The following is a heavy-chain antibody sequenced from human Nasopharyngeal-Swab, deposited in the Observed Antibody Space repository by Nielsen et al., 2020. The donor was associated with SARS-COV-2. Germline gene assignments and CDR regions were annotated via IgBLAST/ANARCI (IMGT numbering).Heavy chain of an antibody. CDR1: GYTFTNYA. CDR3: ARVMEMATILVGYYYYMDV. CDR2: ISAYNGNT. J-gene: IGHJ6*03. Sequence: ASVKVSCKASGYTFTNYAMNWVRQAPGQGLEWMGWISAYNGNTNYAQKLQGRVTMTTDTSTSTAYMELRSLRSDDTAVYYCARVMEMATILVGYYYYMDVWGKGTTVTVSS. V-gene: IGHV1-18*01. D-gene: IGHD5-24*01.